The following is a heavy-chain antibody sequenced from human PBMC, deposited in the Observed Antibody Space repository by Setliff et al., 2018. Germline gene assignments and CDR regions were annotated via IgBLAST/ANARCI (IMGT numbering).Heavy chain of an antibody. Sequence: GESLKISCKASEYTFTNYWIGWVRQMPGKGLEWMGVVYCGDSDTRYSPSFRGQVTISVDKSISTAYLQWSSLKASDTAMYYCARLGAPASHDAFDIWGQGTMVTVSS. J-gene: IGHJ3*02. V-gene: IGHV5-51*01. D-gene: IGHD6-25*01. CDR2: VYCGDSDT. CDR3: ARLGAPASHDAFDI. CDR1: EYTFTNYW.